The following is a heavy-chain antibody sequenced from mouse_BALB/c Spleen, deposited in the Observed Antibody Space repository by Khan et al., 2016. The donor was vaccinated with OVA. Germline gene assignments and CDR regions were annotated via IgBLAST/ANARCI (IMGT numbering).Heavy chain of an antibody. CDR2: ISYSGST. Sequence: EVQLQESGPGLVKPSQSLSLTCTVTGYSITSDYAWNWIRQFPGNNLEWMGYISYSGSTSYNPSLKSRISITRDTAKNQFFLQLNSVTTEDTATHDCARSIMANWGQGTTLTVSS. V-gene: IGHV3-2*02. J-gene: IGHJ2*01. CDR3: ARSIMAN. CDR1: GYSITSDYA.